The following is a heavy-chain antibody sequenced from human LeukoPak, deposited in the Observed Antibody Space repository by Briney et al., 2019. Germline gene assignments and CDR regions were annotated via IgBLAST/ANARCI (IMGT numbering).Heavy chain of an antibody. CDR2: ISSSSSYT. J-gene: IGHJ4*02. D-gene: IGHD3-9*01. CDR1: GFTFSDYY. V-gene: IGHV3-11*05. CDR3: ARVGYDILTGYCRGFDY. Sequence: GGSLRLSCAASGFTFSDYYMSWIRQAPGKGLEWVSYISSSSSYTNYADSVKGRFTISRDNAKNSLYLQMNSLRAEDTAVYYCARVGYDILTGYCRGFDYWGQGTLVTVSS.